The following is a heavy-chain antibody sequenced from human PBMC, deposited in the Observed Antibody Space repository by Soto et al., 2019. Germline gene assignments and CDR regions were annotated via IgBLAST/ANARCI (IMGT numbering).Heavy chain of an antibody. Sequence: EVQLVESGGGLVKPGGSLRLSCAASGFSFSNAWMNWVRQAPGKGLEWVGSIKRKIDGEATDYAGPVKGRFTVFRDDSKSALYLQMNSLKGDDTAVYYCTKGSVEGVWGQGTTVTVS. CDR1: GFSFSNAW. V-gene: IGHV3-15*07. D-gene: IGHD2-15*01. CDR2: IKRKIDGEAT. J-gene: IGHJ6*02. CDR3: TKGSVEGV.